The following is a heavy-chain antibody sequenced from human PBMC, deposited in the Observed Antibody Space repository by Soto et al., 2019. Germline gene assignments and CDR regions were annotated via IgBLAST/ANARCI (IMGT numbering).Heavy chain of an antibody. CDR2: ISYDGNNK. CDR3: ARAECDGGSCYTLVGLRYGMDV. CDR1: GFTFSSYA. D-gene: IGHD2-15*01. V-gene: IGHV3-30-3*01. Sequence: QVQLVESGGGVVQPGRSLRLSCAASGFTFSSYAMYWVRQAPGKGLEWAAVISYDGNNKYYADSVKGRFTISRDNSKNTLYLQMNSLRAEDTAVYYCARAECDGGSCYTLVGLRYGMDVWGQGTTVTVSS. J-gene: IGHJ6*02.